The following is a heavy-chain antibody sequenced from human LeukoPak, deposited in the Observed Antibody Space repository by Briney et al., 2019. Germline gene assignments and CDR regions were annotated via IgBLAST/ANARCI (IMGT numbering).Heavy chain of an antibody. J-gene: IGHJ5*02. CDR3: ARALLAGFDP. CDR2: IYHSGST. V-gene: IGHV4-30-2*01. Sequence: PSETLSLTCAVYGGSFSGYSWSWIRQPPGKGLEWIGYIYHSGSTYYNPSLKSRVTISVDRSKNQFSLKLSSVTAADTAVYYCARALLAGFDPWGQGTLVTVSS. D-gene: IGHD2-8*02. CDR1: GGSFSGYS.